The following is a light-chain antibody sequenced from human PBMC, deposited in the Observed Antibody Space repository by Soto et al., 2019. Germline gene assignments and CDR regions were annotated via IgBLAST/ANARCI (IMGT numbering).Light chain of an antibody. CDR2: GPS. CDR3: QQYDSSPSWT. V-gene: IGKV3D-15*01. J-gene: IGKJ1*01. CDR1: QSVSSN. Sequence: EIVMTQSPATLSVSPGGRATLSCRASQSVSSNLAWYQHRPGQAPRLLIYGPSTRATGIPDRFSGSGSGTDFTLTISRLEPEDFAVYYCQQYDSSPSWTFGQGTKVDIK.